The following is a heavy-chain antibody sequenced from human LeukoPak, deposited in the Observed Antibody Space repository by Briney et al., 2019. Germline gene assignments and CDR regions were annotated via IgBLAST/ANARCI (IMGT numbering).Heavy chain of an antibody. Sequence: PGGSLRLSCAAPGFTFTSYGMRSVRQAPGKGLEWVAFIRYDGSNKYYADSVKGRFTISRDNSKNTLYLQMNSLRAEDTAVYYCAKGRGIAARIFDYWGQGTLVTVSS. D-gene: IGHD6-6*01. V-gene: IGHV3-30*02. CDR1: GFTFTSYG. J-gene: IGHJ4*02. CDR3: AKGRGIAARIFDY. CDR2: IRYDGSNK.